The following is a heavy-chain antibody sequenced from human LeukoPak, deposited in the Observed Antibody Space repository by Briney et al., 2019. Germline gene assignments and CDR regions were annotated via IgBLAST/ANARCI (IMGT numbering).Heavy chain of an antibody. V-gene: IGHV4-34*01. CDR3: AREGIVGATTV. CDR1: GGSFSGYY. Sequence: PSETLSLTCAVYGGSFSGYYWSWIRQPPGKGLEWIGEINHRGSTNYNPSLKSRVTISVDTSKNQFSLKLSSVTAADTAVYYCAREGIVGATTVWGQGTLVTVSS. D-gene: IGHD1-26*01. CDR2: INHRGST. J-gene: IGHJ4*02.